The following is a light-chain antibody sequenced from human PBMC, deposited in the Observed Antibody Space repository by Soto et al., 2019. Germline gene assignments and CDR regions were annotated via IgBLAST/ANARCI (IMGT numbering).Light chain of an antibody. Sequence: QGPSASGTPGQRVTISCSGSSSNIGSNYVYWYQQLPGTAPKLLIYRNNQRPSGVPDRFSGSKSGTSASLAISGLRSEEEAEYYCAPWDDSLSVVVFGGGTKVTV. CDR3: APWDDSLSVVV. CDR2: RNN. V-gene: IGLV1-47*01. CDR1: SSNIGSNY. J-gene: IGLJ2*01.